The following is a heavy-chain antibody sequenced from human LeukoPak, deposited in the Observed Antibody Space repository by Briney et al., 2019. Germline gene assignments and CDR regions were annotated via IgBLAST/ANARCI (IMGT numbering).Heavy chain of an antibody. J-gene: IGHJ5*02. D-gene: IGHD1-1*01. Sequence: ASVKVSCKASGYTFTDYYIHWVRQAPGQGLEWMGWINPNSGGTNYAQKFQDRVTMTRDTSISTAHMELSRLTSDDTAVYYCARVADSTGTTGIFTLYWFDPWGQGTLVTVSS. CDR2: INPNSGGT. CDR3: ARVADSTGTTGIFTLYWFDP. V-gene: IGHV1-2*02. CDR1: GYTFTDYY.